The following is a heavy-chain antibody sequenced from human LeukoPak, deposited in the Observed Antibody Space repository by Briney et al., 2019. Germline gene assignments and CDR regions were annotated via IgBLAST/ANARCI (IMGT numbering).Heavy chain of an antibody. CDR1: AYSISSDYY. CDR2: IYHRGST. J-gene: IGHJ4*02. Sequence: SETLSLTCAVSAYSISSDYYWGWIRQPPGKGLEWIGSIYHRGSTYYNSSLKSRVTISIDTSKNQFSLKVTSVTAAGTAVYYCARHSETNVGSVDFWGQGTLVTVSS. CDR3: ARHSETNVGSVDF. D-gene: IGHD3-3*01. V-gene: IGHV4-38-2*01.